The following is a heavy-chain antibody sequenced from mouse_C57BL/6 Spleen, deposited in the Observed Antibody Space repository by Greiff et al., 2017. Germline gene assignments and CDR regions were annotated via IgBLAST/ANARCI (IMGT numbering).Heavy chain of an antibody. D-gene: IGHD2-5*01. V-gene: IGHV1-62-2*01. J-gene: IGHJ2*01. CDR2: FYPGSGSI. CDR1: GYTFTEYT. Sequence: QVQLQQSGAELVKPGASVKLSCKASGYTFTEYTIHWVKQRSGQGLEWIGWFYPGSGSIKYNEKFKDKATLTADKSSSKVYMELSRLTSEDSAVYFCARHEDRDYSNYGYFDYWGQGTTLTVSS. CDR3: ARHEDRDYSNYGYFDY.